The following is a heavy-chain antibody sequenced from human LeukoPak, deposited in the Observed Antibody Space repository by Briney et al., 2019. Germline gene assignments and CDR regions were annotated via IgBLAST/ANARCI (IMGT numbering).Heavy chain of an antibody. V-gene: IGHV4-4*07. CDR2: IYASGST. J-gene: IGHJ4*02. CDR3: ARAAYCSGASCYFDY. Sequence: SETLSLTCTVSGGSITTYSWSWIRQPAGKGLESIGCIYASGSTTYNPSLKSRVTMSVDTSKNQFSVRLTSVAAADTAVYYCARAAYCSGASCYFDYWGQGTLVTVSS. CDR1: GGSITTYS. D-gene: IGHD2-15*01.